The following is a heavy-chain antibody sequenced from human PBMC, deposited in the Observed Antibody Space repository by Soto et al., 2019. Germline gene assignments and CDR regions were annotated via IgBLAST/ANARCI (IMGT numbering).Heavy chain of an antibody. CDR3: ARLLTEGATYREDAFDI. D-gene: IGHD1-26*01. Sequence: QLVQSGGEVKKPGASVKVSCKPSCYTFTSHGISWVRQAPGQGLEWMGWLSTFNGKTDYAQKFQDRVTMTADTRTTSTYMELRSLRPDDTAVYYCARLLTEGATYREDAFDIWGQGTKVTVSS. V-gene: IGHV1-18*01. CDR1: CYTFTSHG. CDR2: LSTFNGKT. J-gene: IGHJ3*02.